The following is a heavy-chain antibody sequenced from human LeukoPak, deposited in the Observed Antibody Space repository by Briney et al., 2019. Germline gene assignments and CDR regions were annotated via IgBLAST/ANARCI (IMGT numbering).Heavy chain of an antibody. Sequence: PSQTLSLTCTVSGGSISSGGYYWGWIRQHPGKGLEWIGYIYYSGSTYYNPSLKSRVTISVDTSRNQFSLKLSSVTAADTAVYYCARAAMVSGHYYGMDVWGQGTTVTVSS. V-gene: IGHV4-31*03. CDR3: ARAAMVSGHYYGMDV. CDR1: GGSISSGGYY. J-gene: IGHJ6*02. D-gene: IGHD5-18*01. CDR2: IYYSGST.